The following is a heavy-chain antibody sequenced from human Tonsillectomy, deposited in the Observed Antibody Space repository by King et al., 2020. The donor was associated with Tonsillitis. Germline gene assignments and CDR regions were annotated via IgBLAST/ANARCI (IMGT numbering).Heavy chain of an antibody. Sequence: VQLVESGGGVVQPGRSLRLSCAASGFTLSIYVMHWVRQAPGKGLEWVAVISYDGSNKYYADSVKGRFTISRDKSKNTLYLQMNSLRAEDTAVYYCSREDLDGYPDAFDIWGQGTMVTVSS. D-gene: IGHD5-24*01. J-gene: IGHJ3*02. CDR3: SREDLDGYPDAFDI. CDR2: ISYDGSNK. CDR1: GFTLSIYV. V-gene: IGHV3-33*05.